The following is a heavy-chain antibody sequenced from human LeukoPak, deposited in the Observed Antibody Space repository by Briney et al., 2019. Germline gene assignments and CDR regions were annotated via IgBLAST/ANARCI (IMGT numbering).Heavy chain of an antibody. J-gene: IGHJ5*02. CDR2: ISYDGSNK. V-gene: IGHV3-30*18. D-gene: IGHD6-13*01. CDR3: AKDYYSSSWYGRWFDP. CDR1: GFTFSSYG. Sequence: GRSLRFSCAASGFTFSSYGMHWVRQAPGKGLEWVAVISYDGSNKYYADSVKGRFTISRDNSKNTLYLQMNSLRAEDTAVYYCAKDYYSSSWYGRWFDPWGQGTLVTVSS.